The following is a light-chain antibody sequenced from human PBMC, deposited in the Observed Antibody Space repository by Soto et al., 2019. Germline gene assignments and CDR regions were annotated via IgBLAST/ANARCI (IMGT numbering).Light chain of an antibody. V-gene: IGKV3-20*01. J-gene: IGKJ1*01. CDR1: QSVSSD. CDR2: GAS. CDR3: QQFGSSSWT. Sequence: EIVMTQSPATLPVSPGERATLSCRASQSVSSDLAWYQHKPGQAPRLLIYGASRRATGIPDRFSGSASGTDFTLTISRLEPEDFAVYYCQQFGSSSWTFGQGTKVDIK.